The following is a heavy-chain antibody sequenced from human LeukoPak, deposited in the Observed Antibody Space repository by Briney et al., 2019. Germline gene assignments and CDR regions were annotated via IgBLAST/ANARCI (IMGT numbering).Heavy chain of an antibody. CDR3: ARGNYYDSSGYDHYYYYYYMDV. D-gene: IGHD3-22*01. V-gene: IGHV1-2*02. CDR2: INPNSSGT. CDR1: GYTFTGYY. Sequence: ASVKVSCKASGYTFTGYYMHWVRQAPGQGLEWMGWINPNSSGTNYAQKFQGRVTMTRDTSISTAYMELSRLGSDDTAVYYCARGNYYDSSGYDHYYYYYYMDVWGKGTTVTVSS. J-gene: IGHJ6*03.